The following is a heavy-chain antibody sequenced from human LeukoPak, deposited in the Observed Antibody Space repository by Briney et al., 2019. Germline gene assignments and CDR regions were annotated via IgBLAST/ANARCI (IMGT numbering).Heavy chain of an antibody. D-gene: IGHD3-10*01. J-gene: IGHJ6*03. CDR1: GESFSGYY. CDR3: ARLDTMRSGSYNYYYYMDV. Sequence: SETLSLTCAVYGESFSGYYWSCIRQPPGKGLEWIGEINHSGSTNYNPSLKSRVTISVDTSKNQYSLKLSSVTAADTAVYYCARLDTMRSGSYNYYYYMDVWGKGTTVTISS. V-gene: IGHV4-34*01. CDR2: INHSGST.